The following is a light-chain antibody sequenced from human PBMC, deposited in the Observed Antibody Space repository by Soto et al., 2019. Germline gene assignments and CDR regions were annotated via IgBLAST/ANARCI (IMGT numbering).Light chain of an antibody. CDR3: QQDGSSPRT. J-gene: IGKJ1*01. CDR1: QSVSSSY. V-gene: IGKV3-20*01. CDR2: GAA. Sequence: EMVLAQSPGPLSLSPKERATLSCRASQSVSSSYLAWYQQKPGQAPRLLIYGAASRATGIPDRCSGSGSGTDFTLTISRLEPEDFAVYYCQQDGSSPRTFGQGTKV.